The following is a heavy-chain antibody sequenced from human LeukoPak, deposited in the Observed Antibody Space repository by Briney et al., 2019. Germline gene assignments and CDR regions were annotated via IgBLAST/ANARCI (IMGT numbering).Heavy chain of an antibody. CDR2: ISWNSGTI. CDR1: GFTFDDYA. V-gene: IGHV3-9*01. D-gene: IGHD3-9*01. CDR3: AEVNDILTESANYYFDY. J-gene: IGHJ4*02. Sequence: GGSLRLSCAASGFTFDDYAMHWVRQAPGKGPEWVSGISWNSGTIGYADSVKGRFTISRDNAKNSLYLQMNSLRAEDTALYYCAEVNDILTESANYYFDYWGQGTLVTVSS.